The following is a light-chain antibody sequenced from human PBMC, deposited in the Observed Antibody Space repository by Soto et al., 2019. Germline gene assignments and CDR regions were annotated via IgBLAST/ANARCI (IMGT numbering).Light chain of an antibody. J-gene: IGLJ3*02. CDR2: STN. V-gene: IGLV8-61*01. CDR3: VLYMGSGIWV. Sequence: QTVVTQEPSFSVSPGRTVTLTCGLSSGSVSTSYYPSWYQQTPGQAPRTLIYSTNTRSSAVPDPFSGSILGNKAALTITGAQADDESDYYCVLYMGSGIWVFGGGTKLTVL. CDR1: SGSVSTSYY.